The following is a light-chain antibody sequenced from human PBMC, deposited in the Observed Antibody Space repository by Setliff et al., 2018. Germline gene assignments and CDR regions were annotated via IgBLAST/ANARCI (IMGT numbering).Light chain of an antibody. V-gene: IGLV2-11*01. J-gene: IGLJ1*01. CDR3: CSYVGSSHV. CDR2: DVS. Sequence: QSVLTQPRSVSGSPGQSVTISCTGTSSDVGGYNFVSWYQVYPGKAPKVMIYDVSKRPSGVPDRFSGSKSGTTASLTISGLQPEDEADYYCCSYVGSSHVFGTGTKVTVL. CDR1: SSDVGGYNF.